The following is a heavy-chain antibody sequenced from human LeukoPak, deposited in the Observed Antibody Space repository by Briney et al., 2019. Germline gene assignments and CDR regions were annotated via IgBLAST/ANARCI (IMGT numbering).Heavy chain of an antibody. D-gene: IGHD5-18*01. CDR3: ARDLDTAMVYGMDV. CDR2: ISYDGSNK. CDR1: GFTFSSYA. Sequence: AGGSLRLPCAASGFTFSSYAMHWVRQAPGKGLEWVAVISYDGSNKYYADSVKGRFTISRDNSKNTLYLQMNSLRAEDTAVYYCARDLDTAMVYGMDVWGQGTTVTVSS. V-gene: IGHV3-30-3*01. J-gene: IGHJ6*02.